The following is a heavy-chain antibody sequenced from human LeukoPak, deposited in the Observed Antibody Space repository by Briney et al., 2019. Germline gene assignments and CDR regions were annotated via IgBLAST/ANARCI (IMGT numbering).Heavy chain of an antibody. CDR2: MNPNSGNT. Sequence: GASVKVSCKASGYTFTSYDINWVRQATGQGLEWMGWMNPNSGNTGYAQKFQGRVTMTRNTSISTAYMELSSLRSDDTAVYYCARDDTAMTYDAFDIWGQGTMVTVSS. CDR3: ARDDTAMTYDAFDI. CDR1: GYTFTSYD. D-gene: IGHD5-18*01. J-gene: IGHJ3*02. V-gene: IGHV1-8*01.